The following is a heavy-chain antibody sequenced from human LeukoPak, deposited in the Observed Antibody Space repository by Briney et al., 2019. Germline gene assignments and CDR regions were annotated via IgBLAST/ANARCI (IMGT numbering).Heavy chain of an antibody. Sequence: GGSLRLSCAASGFTFSSHGMNWVRQAPGKGLRGVEVISDDGRTEYYADSVKGRFTISRDNSKNTVSLQMNSLRDDDTAVFYCTKEGATGSRYNFDYWGQGTLVTVSS. CDR1: GFTFSSHG. CDR2: ISDDGRTE. D-gene: IGHD2-15*01. CDR3: TKEGATGSRYNFDY. J-gene: IGHJ4*02. V-gene: IGHV3-30*18.